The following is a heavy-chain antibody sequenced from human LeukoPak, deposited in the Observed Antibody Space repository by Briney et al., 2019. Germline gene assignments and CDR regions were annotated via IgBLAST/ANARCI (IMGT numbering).Heavy chain of an antibody. J-gene: IGHJ4*02. V-gene: IGHV3-23*01. D-gene: IGHD2-15*01. CDR2: TSGSGGST. CDR3: AKNGGSQCYSHLDS. CDR1: GFTFSSYA. Sequence: GGSLRLSCAASGFTFSSYAMSWVRQAPGKGLEWVSGTSGSGGSTYYACSVKGRFTFSRKNSKTTLYLQMNSLRVEDPAVYYCAKNGGSQCYSHLDSWGQGTLVTVSS.